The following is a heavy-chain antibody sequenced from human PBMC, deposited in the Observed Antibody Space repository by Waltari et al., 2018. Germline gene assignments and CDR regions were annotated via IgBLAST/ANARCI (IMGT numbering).Heavy chain of an antibody. CDR1: GGSFSGYY. CDR2: INHSGST. V-gene: IGHV4-34*01. J-gene: IGHJ5*02. Sequence: QVQLQQWGAGLLKPSETLSLTCAVYGGSFSGYYWSWIRQPPGKGLEWIGEINHSGSTNYNPSLKSRVTISVDTSKNQFSLKLSSVTAADTAVYYCARAPAAGTRWFDPWGQGTLVTVSS. CDR3: ARAPAAGTRWFDP. D-gene: IGHD6-13*01.